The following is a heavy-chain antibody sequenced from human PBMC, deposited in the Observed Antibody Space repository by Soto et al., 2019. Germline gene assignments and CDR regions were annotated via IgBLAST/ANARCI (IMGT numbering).Heavy chain of an antibody. CDR3: ARHPSIPNSRNNSFDP. D-gene: IGHD1-7*01. J-gene: IGHJ5*02. CDR1: GGSISSSSSY. Sequence: SETLSLTCTVSGGSISSSSSYWGWIRQPPGKGLEWIGRIYYSGSTYYNPSLKSRGTISVGTSKNQFSLKLSSVTAVDTAVYSRARHPSIPNSRNNSFDPWGQGTLVTFSS. CDR2: IYYSGST. V-gene: IGHV4-39*01.